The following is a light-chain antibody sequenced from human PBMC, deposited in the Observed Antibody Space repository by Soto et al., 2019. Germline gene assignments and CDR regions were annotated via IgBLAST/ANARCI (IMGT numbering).Light chain of an antibody. CDR2: DSC. CDR1: QIINSW. CDR3: QQYSSYPWT. J-gene: IGKJ1*01. V-gene: IGKV1-5*03. Sequence: DIHRTHAPSTLSASVLYRVSITFLAVQIINSWLGFYQQKPGKAPKLLMWDSCRLESCVASRFSGSASGTEFTLIISRLQPDDFATYYCQQYSSYPWTFGQGTKVDIK.